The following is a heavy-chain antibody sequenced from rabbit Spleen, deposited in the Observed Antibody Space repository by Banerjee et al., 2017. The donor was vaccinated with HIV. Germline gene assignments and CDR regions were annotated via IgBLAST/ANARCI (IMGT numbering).Heavy chain of an antibody. V-gene: IGHV1S40*01. Sequence: QSLEESGGGLVKPEGSLTLTCKTSGFDLNNYNYMCWVRQAPGKGLEWIACIYGGGSGRTYYANWAKGRFTISKTSSTTVTLQVTSLTAADTATYFCARDTGTSFSSYGMDLWGPGTLVTVS. CDR3: ARDTGTSFSSYGMDL. CDR1: GFDLNNYNY. D-gene: IGHD7-1*01. CDR2: IYGGGSGRT. J-gene: IGHJ6*01.